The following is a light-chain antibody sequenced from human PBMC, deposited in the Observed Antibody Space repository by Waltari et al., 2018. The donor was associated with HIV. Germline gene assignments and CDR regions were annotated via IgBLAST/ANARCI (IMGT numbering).Light chain of an antibody. Sequence: QSTLTQPPSVSGAPGQWVTISCTGRSATIGAGHDVQWFQQVPGTAPKRLIYNNDERPSGVPDRVSGSKSGTSASLAITGLQAEDESDYYCQSYDNSLNGWVFGGGTKLTVL. CDR1: SATIGAGHD. CDR2: NND. J-gene: IGLJ3*02. V-gene: IGLV1-40*01. CDR3: QSYDNSLNGWV.